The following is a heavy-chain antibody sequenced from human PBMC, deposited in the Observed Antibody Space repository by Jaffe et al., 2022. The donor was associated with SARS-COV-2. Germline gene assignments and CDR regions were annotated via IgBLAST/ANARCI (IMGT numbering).Heavy chain of an antibody. Sequence: EVQLVESGGGLVKPGGSLRLSCAASGFTFSTYSMSWVRQAPGKGLEWVSSISSSSGYIYYADSVKGRFTISRDNAKNSLFLQMNSLRAEDTAVYYCASSIAARPGRTQFDYWGQGTLVIVSS. CDR2: ISSSSGYI. D-gene: IGHD6-6*01. V-gene: IGHV3-21*01. J-gene: IGHJ4*02. CDR3: ASSIAARPGRTQFDY. CDR1: GFTFSTYS.